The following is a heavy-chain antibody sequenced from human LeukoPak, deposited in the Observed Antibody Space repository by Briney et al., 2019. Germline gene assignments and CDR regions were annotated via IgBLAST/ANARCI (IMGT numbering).Heavy chain of an antibody. V-gene: IGHV4-34*01. J-gene: IGHJ5*02. CDR2: INHSGST. CDR3: ARGWYQLLYGDNWFDP. CDR1: GGSFSGYY. Sequence: SETLSLTCAVYGGSFSGYYWSWIRQPPGKGLEWIGEINHSGSTNYNPSLKSRVTISVDTSKNQFSLKLSSVAAADTAVYYCARGWYQLLYGDNWFDPWGQGTLVTVSS. D-gene: IGHD2-2*02.